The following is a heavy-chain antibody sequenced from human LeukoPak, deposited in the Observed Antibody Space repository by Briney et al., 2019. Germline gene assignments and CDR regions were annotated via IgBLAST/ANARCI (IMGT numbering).Heavy chain of an antibody. CDR1: GFTFSSYS. CDR2: ISSSSSYI. J-gene: IGHJ4*02. V-gene: IGHV3-21*01. CDR3: ARDLLSGWYPIEKQYYFDY. Sequence: GGSLRLPCAASGFTFSSYSMNWVRQAPGKGLEWVSSISSSSSYIYYADSVKGRFTISRDNAKNSLYLQMNSLRAEDTAVYYCARDLLSGWYPIEKQYYFDYWGQGTLVTVSS. D-gene: IGHD6-19*01.